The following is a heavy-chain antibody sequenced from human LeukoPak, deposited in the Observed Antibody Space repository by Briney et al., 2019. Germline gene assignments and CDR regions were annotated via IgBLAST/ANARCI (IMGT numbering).Heavy chain of an antibody. CDR2: ISYDGSNK. CDR3: AKARGDTAMEYGYYYMDV. J-gene: IGHJ6*03. V-gene: IGHV3-30*04. D-gene: IGHD5-18*01. Sequence: GGSLRLSCAASGFTFSSYAMHWVRQAPGKGLEWVAVISYDGSNKYYADSVKGRFTISRDNSKNTLYLQMNSLRAEDTAVYYCAKARGDTAMEYGYYYMDVWGKGTTVTISS. CDR1: GFTFSSYA.